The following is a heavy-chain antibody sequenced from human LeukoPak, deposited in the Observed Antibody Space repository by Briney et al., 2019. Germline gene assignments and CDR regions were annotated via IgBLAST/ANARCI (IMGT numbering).Heavy chain of an antibody. V-gene: IGHV4-39*01. CDR3: ARHCGYKSPHCGDFDY. J-gene: IGHJ4*02. D-gene: IGHD5-24*01. CDR1: GGSISSSSYY. Sequence: SETLSLTCTVSGGSISSSSYYWGWIRQPPGKGLEWIGSIYYSGSTYYNPSLKSRATISVDTSKNQFSLKLGSVTAADTAVYYCARHCGYKSPHCGDFDYWGQGTLVTVSS. CDR2: IYYSGST.